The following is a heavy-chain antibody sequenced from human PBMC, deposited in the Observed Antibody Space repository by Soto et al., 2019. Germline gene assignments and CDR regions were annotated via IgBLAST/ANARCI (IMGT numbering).Heavy chain of an antibody. Sequence: QVLLVESGGGVVQPGRSLRLSCAASGFTFSSYAMNWVRQTPGKGLEWVALISYDGSNKYYADSVKGRFTISRDNPKNTLYLQMNSLRAADTAMYYCAKKRHDYGDPHYFDYWGQGTLVTVSS. CDR1: GFTFSSYA. V-gene: IGHV3-30*18. CDR3: AKKRHDYGDPHYFDY. J-gene: IGHJ4*02. CDR2: ISYDGSNK. D-gene: IGHD4-17*01.